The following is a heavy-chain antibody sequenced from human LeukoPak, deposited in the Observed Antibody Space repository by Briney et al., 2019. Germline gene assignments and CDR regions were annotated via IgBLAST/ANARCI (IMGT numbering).Heavy chain of an antibody. J-gene: IGHJ3*02. CDR1: GYTFTSYG. D-gene: IGHD3-3*01. V-gene: IGHV1-18*01. Sequence: GASVKVSCKASGYTFTSYGISWVRQAPGQGLEWMGWISAYNGNTNYAQKLQGRVTMTTDTSTSTAYMELRSLRSDDTAVYYCARGGQVVWSGYRHAFDIWGQGTMVTVSS. CDR3: ARGGQVVWSGYRHAFDI. CDR2: ISAYNGNT.